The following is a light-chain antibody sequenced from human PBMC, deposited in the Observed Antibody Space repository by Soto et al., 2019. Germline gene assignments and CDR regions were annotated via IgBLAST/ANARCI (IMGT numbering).Light chain of an antibody. Sequence: QSALTQPPSASGSPGQSVTISCTGTSSDVGAYKYVSWYQQYPGKAPKLMIYAVNKRPSGVPDRFSGSKSGNTASLTVSGLQAEDEADYYCSSYAGSNNYVFGPGTKLTVL. J-gene: IGLJ1*01. V-gene: IGLV2-8*01. CDR1: SSDVGAYKY. CDR2: AVN. CDR3: SSYAGSNNYV.